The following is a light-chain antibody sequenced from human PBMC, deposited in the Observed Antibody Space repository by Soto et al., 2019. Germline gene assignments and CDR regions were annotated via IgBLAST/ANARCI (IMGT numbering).Light chain of an antibody. CDR1: QDIHNY. CDR3: QRYYNYPWT. Sequence: VLLTQSPSSFYASTGDRATITCRASQDIHNYLAWYQQVPGKAPKLLLYAASILQTGVPSRFSGSGSGTDFTLTIDGLQSEDFATYFCQRYYNYPWTFGQGTTVE. J-gene: IGKJ1*01. V-gene: IGKV1-8*01. CDR2: AAS.